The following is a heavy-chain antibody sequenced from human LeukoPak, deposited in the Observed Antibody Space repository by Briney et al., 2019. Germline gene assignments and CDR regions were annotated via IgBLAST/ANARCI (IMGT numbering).Heavy chain of an antibody. D-gene: IGHD6-13*01. CDR1: GYSFTNYW. CDR3: ARQGYRYAYYFDY. Sequence: GESLKISCKGSGYSFTNYWIGWVRQMPGKGLEWMGIIYPGDSDIRYSPSFQGQVTISADKSISTAYLQWSSLKASDTAMYYCARQGYRYAYYFDYWGQGTLVTVSS. V-gene: IGHV5-51*01. CDR2: IYPGDSDI. J-gene: IGHJ4*02.